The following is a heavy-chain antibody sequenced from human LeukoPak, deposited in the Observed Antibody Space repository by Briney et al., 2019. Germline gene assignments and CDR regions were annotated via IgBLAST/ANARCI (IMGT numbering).Heavy chain of an antibody. D-gene: IGHD4-17*01. CDR3: AKDQAPYGDYGKYYFDY. CDR1: GFTFSSYA. J-gene: IGHJ4*02. Sequence: GGSLRLSCAASGFTFSSYAMSWVRQAPGKGLEWISAISGSGGSTYYADSVKGRFTISRDNSKNTLYLQMNSLRAEDTAICYCAKDQAPYGDYGKYYFDYWGQGTLVTVSS. V-gene: IGHV3-23*01. CDR2: ISGSGGST.